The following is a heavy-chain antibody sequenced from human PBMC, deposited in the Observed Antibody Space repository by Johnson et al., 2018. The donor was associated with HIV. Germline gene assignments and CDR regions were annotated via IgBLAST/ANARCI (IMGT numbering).Heavy chain of an antibody. J-gene: IGHJ3*02. V-gene: IGHV3-9*01. CDR2: ISWNSGSI. D-gene: IGHD3-10*01. CDR1: GFTFSSDS. Sequence: EVKLVDPGGGLVQPGGSLRLSCAASGFTFSSDSLHWVRQAPGKGLEWVSGISWNSGSIGYEDSVKGRFTISRDNSKNTLYLQMNSLRAEDKAVYYCAREGALGAYDAFDIWGQGTMVTVSS. CDR3: AREGALGAYDAFDI.